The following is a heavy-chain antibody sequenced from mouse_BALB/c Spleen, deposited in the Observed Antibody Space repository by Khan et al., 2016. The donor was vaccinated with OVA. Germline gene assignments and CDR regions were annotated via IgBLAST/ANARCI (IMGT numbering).Heavy chain of an antibody. CDR3: ARGRAY. Sequence: VQLKESGPGLVKPSQSLSLTCTVTGYSITSDYAWNWIRQFPGNKLEWMGYINYSGSTTYSPSLKSRLSIPRDTSKNQFFLQLNSVSTEDTATYYCARGRAYWGQGTLVTVSA. D-gene: IGHD3-3*01. V-gene: IGHV3-2*02. J-gene: IGHJ3*01. CDR2: INYSGST. CDR1: GYSITSDYA.